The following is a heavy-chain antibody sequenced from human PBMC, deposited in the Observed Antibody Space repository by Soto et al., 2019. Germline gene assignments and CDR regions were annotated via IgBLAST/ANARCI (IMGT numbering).Heavy chain of an antibody. J-gene: IGHJ6*02. CDR1: GFTFSSYE. V-gene: IGHV3-48*03. D-gene: IGHD2-15*01. Sequence: GGSLSLSCAASGFTFSSYEMNWVRQAPGKGLEWVSYISSSGSTIYYADSVKGRFTTSRDNAKNSLYLQMNSLRAEDTAGYYCAREGGYYYYYGMDVWGQGTTVTVSS. CDR2: ISSSGSTI. CDR3: AREGGYYYYYGMDV.